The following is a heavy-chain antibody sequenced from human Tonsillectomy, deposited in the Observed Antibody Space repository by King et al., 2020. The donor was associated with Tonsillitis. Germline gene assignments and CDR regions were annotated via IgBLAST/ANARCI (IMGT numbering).Heavy chain of an antibody. CDR3: ARGAYCYDSSGYAYFDY. CDR1: GFTVSSNY. Sequence: VQLVESGGGLIQPGGSLRLSCAASGFTVSSNYMSWVRQAPGKGLEWVSLIYSGGSTYYADSVKGRFTISRDNSKNTLYLQMNSLRAEDTAVYYCARGAYCYDSSGYAYFDYWRQGTLVTVSS. J-gene: IGHJ4*02. D-gene: IGHD3-22*01. V-gene: IGHV3-53*01. CDR2: IYSGGST.